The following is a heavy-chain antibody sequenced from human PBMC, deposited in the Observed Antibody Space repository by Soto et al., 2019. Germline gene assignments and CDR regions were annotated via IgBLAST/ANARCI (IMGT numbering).Heavy chain of an antibody. J-gene: IGHJ5*02. CDR3: ARDPIVVVPAATVNWFDP. CDR1: GFTFSSYS. V-gene: IGHV3-21*05. Sequence: GSLRLSCAASGFTFSSYSMNWVRQAPGKGLEWVSYISSSSSYIYYADSVKGRFTISRDNAKNSLYLQMNSLRAEDTAVYYCARDPIVVVPAATVNWFDPWGQGTLVTVSS. CDR2: ISSSSSYI. D-gene: IGHD2-2*01.